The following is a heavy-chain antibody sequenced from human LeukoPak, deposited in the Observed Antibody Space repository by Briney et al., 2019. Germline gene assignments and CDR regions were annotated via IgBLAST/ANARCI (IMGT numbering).Heavy chain of an antibody. Sequence: ASVKVSCKASGYTFTGYYMHWVRQAPGQGLEWVGWINPNSGGTNYAQKFQGRVTMTRDTSISTAYMELSRLRSDDTAVYYCARGGGYYDSSGYHNWGQGTLVTVSS. V-gene: IGHV1-2*02. J-gene: IGHJ4*02. CDR3: ARGGGYYDSSGYHN. CDR1: GYTFTGYY. CDR2: INPNSGGT. D-gene: IGHD3-22*01.